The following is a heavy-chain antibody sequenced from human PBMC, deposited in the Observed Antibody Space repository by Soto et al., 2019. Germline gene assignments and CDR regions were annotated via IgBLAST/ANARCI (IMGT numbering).Heavy chain of an antibody. CDR2: IYWDDDK. CDR1: GFSLSTSGVG. V-gene: IGHV2-5*02. CDR3: AHGLPDYGDFDY. D-gene: IGHD4-17*01. Sequence: QITLKESGPPLVNPTQTLTLTCTFSGFSLSTSGVGVGWIRQPPGKALEWLALIYWDDDKRYSPSLKSRLTITKDTSKNQVVLTMTNMDPVDTATYYCAHGLPDYGDFDYWGQGTLVTVSS. J-gene: IGHJ4*02.